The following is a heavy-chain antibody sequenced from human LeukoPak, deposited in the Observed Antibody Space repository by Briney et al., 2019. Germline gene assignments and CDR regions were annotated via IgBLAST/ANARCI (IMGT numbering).Heavy chain of an antibody. V-gene: IGHV1-8*02. CDR3: ARRYSSGWYGGYYYYMDV. D-gene: IGHD6-19*01. Sequence: EASVKVSCKASGYTFTSYGISWVRQATGQGLEWMGWMNPNSGNTGYAQNFQGRVTMTRNTSISTAYMELSSLRSEDTAVYYCARRYSSGWYGGYYYYMDVWGKGTTVTISS. CDR1: GYTFTSYG. J-gene: IGHJ6*03. CDR2: MNPNSGNT.